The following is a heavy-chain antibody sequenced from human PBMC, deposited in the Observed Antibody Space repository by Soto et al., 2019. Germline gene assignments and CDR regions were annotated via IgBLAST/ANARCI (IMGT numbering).Heavy chain of an antibody. J-gene: IGHJ5*02. CDR2: INPSGGST. CDR3: ARAVYYYGSGSYYTVAWFDP. Sequence: ASVKVSCKASGYTFTSYYMHWVRQAPGQGLEWMGIINPSGGSTSYAQKFQGRVTMTRDTSTSTVYMELSSLRSEDTAVYYCARAVYYYGSGSYYTVAWFDPWGQGTLVTVSS. V-gene: IGHV1-46*01. CDR1: GYTFTSYY. D-gene: IGHD3-10*01.